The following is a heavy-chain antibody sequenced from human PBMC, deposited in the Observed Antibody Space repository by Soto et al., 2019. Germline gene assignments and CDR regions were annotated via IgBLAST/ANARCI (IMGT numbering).Heavy chain of an antibody. Sequence: PGGSLRLSCAASGFTFSTLALSWIRQAPGKGLEWVSAISGSGGGTYYADSVRGRFTISKDNSQNTVSLQMNSLRTDDTAVYYCATRYGGYLGQGTLVTVSS. CDR3: ATRYGGY. J-gene: IGHJ4*02. D-gene: IGHD3-10*01. V-gene: IGHV3-23*01. CDR1: GFTFSTLA. CDR2: ISGSGGGT.